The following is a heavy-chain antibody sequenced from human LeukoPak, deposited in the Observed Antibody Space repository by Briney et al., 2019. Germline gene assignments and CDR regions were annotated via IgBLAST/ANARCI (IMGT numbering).Heavy chain of an antibody. CDR3: AKDLAIAVAGNGYFDY. V-gene: IGHV3-53*01. D-gene: IGHD6-19*01. CDR1: GFTVSSNY. J-gene: IGHJ4*02. CDR2: IYSGGST. Sequence: GGSLRLSCAASGFTVSSNYMSWVRQAPGKGLEWVSVIYSGGSTYYADSVKGRFTISRDNSKNTLYLQMNSLRAEDTAVYYCAKDLAIAVAGNGYFDYWGQGTLVTVSS.